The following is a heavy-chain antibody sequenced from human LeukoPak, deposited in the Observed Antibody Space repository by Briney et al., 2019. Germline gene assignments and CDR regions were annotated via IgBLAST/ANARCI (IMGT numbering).Heavy chain of an antibody. Sequence: PSETLSLTCTVSGGSISSSDSYWGWIRQPPGKGLEWIGNIYYSGSTYHKSSLESRLTISVDTSKNQFSLKLSSVTAADTAVYYCARDVPVLGAFDIWGQGTMVTVSS. J-gene: IGHJ3*02. D-gene: IGHD1-14*01. CDR3: ARDVPVLGAFDI. CDR2: IYYSGST. V-gene: IGHV4-39*02. CDR1: GGSISSSDSY.